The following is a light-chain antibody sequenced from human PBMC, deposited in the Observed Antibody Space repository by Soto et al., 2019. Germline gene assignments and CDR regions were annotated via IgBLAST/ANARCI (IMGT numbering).Light chain of an antibody. V-gene: IGKV1-5*03. CDR3: QQYNDYSWT. CDR1: QSISIW. CDR2: KAS. J-gene: IGKJ1*01. Sequence: DIQMTQSPSTLSASVGDRVAISCRASQSISIWLAWYQQKPGKAPKLLIYKASSLESGVPSRFSGSGSGTEFTLTISSLQPDDFATYYCQQYNDYSWTFGQGTKVEI.